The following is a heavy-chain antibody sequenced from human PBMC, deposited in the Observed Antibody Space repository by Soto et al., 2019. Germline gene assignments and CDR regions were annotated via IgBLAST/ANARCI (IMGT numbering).Heavy chain of an antibody. J-gene: IGHJ6*02. Sequence: EVQLVESGGGLVKPGGSLRLSCAASGFTFSSYSMNWVRQAPGKGLEWVSSISSSSSYIYYADSVKGRFTISRDNAKNSLYLQMNSLRAEDTAVYYCARGEPAAISEYYYYYYGMDVGGQGTTVTVSS. CDR3: ARGEPAAISEYYYYYYGMDV. CDR1: GFTFSSYS. V-gene: IGHV3-21*01. CDR2: ISSSSSYI. D-gene: IGHD2-2*02.